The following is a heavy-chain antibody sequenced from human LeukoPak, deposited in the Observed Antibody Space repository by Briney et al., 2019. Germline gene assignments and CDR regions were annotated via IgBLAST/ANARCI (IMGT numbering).Heavy chain of an antibody. V-gene: IGHV3-66*01. CDR3: ARDDGGFGPFDY. Sequence: PGGSLRLSCAVSGFTVSSNRMNWVRQAPGKGLEGVSLVYTGGSTFYADSVKGRFTISRDHSKNTLHLQMNSLRAEDTAIYYCARDDGGFGPFDYWGQGTLVTVSS. J-gene: IGHJ4*02. CDR2: VYTGGST. CDR1: GFTVSSNR. D-gene: IGHD3-10*01.